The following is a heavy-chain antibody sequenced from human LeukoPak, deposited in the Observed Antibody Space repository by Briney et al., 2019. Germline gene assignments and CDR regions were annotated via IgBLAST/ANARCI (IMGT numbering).Heavy chain of an antibody. CDR1: GFTFSSYA. CDR3: AKKEGGFDH. J-gene: IGHJ4*02. V-gene: IGHV3-23*01. Sequence: GGSLRLSCAASGFTFSSYAMSWVRQAPGKGLEWVSGISGSGDNTYYADSVKGRFTISRDNSKNTLYVQVNSLGTEDTAAYYCAKKEGGFDHWGQGALVTVSS. CDR2: ISGSGDNT. D-gene: IGHD1-26*01.